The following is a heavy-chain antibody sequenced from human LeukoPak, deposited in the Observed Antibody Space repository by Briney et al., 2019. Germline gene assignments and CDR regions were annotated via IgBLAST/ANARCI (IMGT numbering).Heavy chain of an antibody. D-gene: IGHD4-17*01. CDR1: GGSFSGYY. V-gene: IGHV4-34*01. J-gene: IGHJ4*02. CDR3: ARGNYGDYADYYFDY. Sequence: SETLSLTYAVYGGSFSGYYWSWIRQPPGKGLEWIGEINHSGSTNYNPSLKSRVTISVDTSKNQFSLKLSSVTAADTAVYYCARGNYGDYADYYFDYWGQGTLVTVSS. CDR2: INHSGST.